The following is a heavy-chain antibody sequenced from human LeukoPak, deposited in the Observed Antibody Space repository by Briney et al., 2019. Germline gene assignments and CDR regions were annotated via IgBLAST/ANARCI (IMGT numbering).Heavy chain of an antibody. V-gene: IGHV4-4*02. CDR1: GGSISNTYW. J-gene: IGHJ4*02. CDR2: IHQSGST. Sequence: SETLSLTCAVSGGSISNTYWWIWVRQPPGKGLEWIGEIHQSGSTNYSPSLKSRVTISIDRSKNQFSLNLRSVTAADTAVYYCARETPEYDWGQGTLVTVSS. CDR3: ARETPEYD. D-gene: IGHD1-14*01.